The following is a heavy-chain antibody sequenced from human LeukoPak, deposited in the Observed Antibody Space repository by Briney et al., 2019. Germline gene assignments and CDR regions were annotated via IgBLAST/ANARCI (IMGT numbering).Heavy chain of an antibody. V-gene: IGHV3-23*01. CDR3: AKDKGDFWSGHHY. CDR1: GFTFSNYA. Sequence: GGSLRLSCAASGFTFSNYAMSWVRQAPGKGLEWVSSITGSGGSTYYADSVKGRFTISRDNSKNTLYLQMSSLRAEDAAVYYCAKDKGDFWSGHHYWGQGTLVTVSS. D-gene: IGHD3-3*01. J-gene: IGHJ4*02. CDR2: ITGSGGST.